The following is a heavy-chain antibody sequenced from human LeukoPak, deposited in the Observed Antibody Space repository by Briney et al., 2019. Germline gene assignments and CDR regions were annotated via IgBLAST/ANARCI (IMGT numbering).Heavy chain of an antibody. CDR1: GFPFSSYW. CDR2: VSSNGAKT. J-gene: IGHJ4*02. CDR3: GKEERRVITPGLDY. V-gene: IGHV3-23*01. Sequence: GGSLRLSCVASGFPFSSYWMTWVRQAPGKGLEWVSAVSSNGAKTYYADSVKGRFTISRDNYKNMVFLQMNSLRAEDTAVYYCGKEERRVITPGLDYWGQGTLVTVSS. D-gene: IGHD4-23*01.